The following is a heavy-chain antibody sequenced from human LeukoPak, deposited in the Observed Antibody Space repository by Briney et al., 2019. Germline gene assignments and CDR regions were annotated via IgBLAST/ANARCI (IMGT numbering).Heavy chain of an antibody. J-gene: IGHJ6*03. CDR2: IYHSGST. V-gene: IGHV4-38-2*02. CDR3: ARGLCSSTSCYHYYYYYMDV. D-gene: IGHD2-2*01. Sequence: SETLSLTCTVSGYSISSGYYWGWIRQPPGKGLEWIGSIYHSGSTYYNPSLKSRVTISVDTSKNQFSLKLSSVTAADTAVYYCARGLCSSTSCYHYYYYYMDVWGKGTTVTVSS. CDR1: GYSISSGYY.